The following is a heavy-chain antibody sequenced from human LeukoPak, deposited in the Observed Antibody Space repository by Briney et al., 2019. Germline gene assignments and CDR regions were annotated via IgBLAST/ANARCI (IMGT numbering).Heavy chain of an antibody. J-gene: IGHJ6*03. D-gene: IGHD3-22*01. CDR2: INPNSGGT. V-gene: IGHV1-2*06. CDR1: GYTFTGYY. Sequence: EASVKVSCKASGYTFTGYYMHWVRQAPGQGLEWMGRINPNSGGTNYAQKFQGRVTMTRDTSISTAYMALSRLRSDDTAVYYCARAVVVLYYYYMDIWGKGTTVTVSS. CDR3: ARAVVVLYYYYMDI.